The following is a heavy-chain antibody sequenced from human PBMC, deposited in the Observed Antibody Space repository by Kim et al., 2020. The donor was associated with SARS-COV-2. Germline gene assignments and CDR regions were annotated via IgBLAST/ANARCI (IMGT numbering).Heavy chain of an antibody. CDR3: ARGLGSYYFDY. V-gene: IGHV4-34*01. J-gene: IGHJ4*02. CDR1: GGSFSGYY. CDR2: INHSGST. D-gene: IGHD3-10*01. Sequence: SETLSLTCAVYGGSFSGYYWSWIRQPPGKGLEWIGEINHSGSTNYNPSLKSRVTISVDTSKNQFSLKLSSVTAADTAVYYCARGLGSYYFDYWGQGTLVTVSS.